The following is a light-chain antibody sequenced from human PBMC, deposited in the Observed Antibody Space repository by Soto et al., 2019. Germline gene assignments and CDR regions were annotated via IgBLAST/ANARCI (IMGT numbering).Light chain of an antibody. CDR2: AAS. CDR3: QQSYSTPWT. V-gene: IGKV1-39*01. Sequence: DIQMSQSPSSLSASVGDRVTITCRASQSISSYLNWYQQKPGKAPKLLIYAASSLQSGVPSRFSGSGSGTDFTLTISSLQPEDFATYYCQQSYSTPWTFGHGGKVDIK. J-gene: IGKJ1*01. CDR1: QSISSY.